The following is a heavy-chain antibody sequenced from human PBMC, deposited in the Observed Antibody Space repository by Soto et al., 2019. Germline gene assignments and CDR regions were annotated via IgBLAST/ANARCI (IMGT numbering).Heavy chain of an antibody. CDR1: GGTFSSYA. J-gene: IGHJ6*02. D-gene: IGHD3-10*01. CDR2: IIPIFGTA. V-gene: IGHV1-69*06. Sequence: SVKVSCKASGGTFSSYAISWVRQAPGQGLEWMGGIIPIFGTANYAQKFQGRVTITADKSTSTAYMELSSLRSEDTAVYYCATAPYYYRSGSYPMDVWGQGTTATVSS. CDR3: ATAPYYYRSGSYPMDV.